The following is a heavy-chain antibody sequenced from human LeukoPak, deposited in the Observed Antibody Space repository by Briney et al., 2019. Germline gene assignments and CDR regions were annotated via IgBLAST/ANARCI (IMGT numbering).Heavy chain of an antibody. CDR1: GGSISSGSYY. CDR2: IYYSGST. J-gene: IGHJ6*03. V-gene: IGHV4-61*01. D-gene: IGHD3-9*01. Sequence: KSSETLSLTCTVSGGSISSGSYYWSWSRQPPGKGLEWIGYIYYSGSTNYNPSLKSRVTISVDTSKNQFSLKLSSVTAADTAVYYCARGIPTIRYVYYYYMDVWGKGTTVTISS. CDR3: ARGIPTIRYVYYYYMDV.